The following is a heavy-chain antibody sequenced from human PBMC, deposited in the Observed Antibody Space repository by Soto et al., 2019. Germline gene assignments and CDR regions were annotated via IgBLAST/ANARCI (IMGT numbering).Heavy chain of an antibody. CDR2: INHSGST. CDR3: RGARSYDTTYYYYGMDA. J-gene: IGHJ6*02. Sequence: ETLSLTCAVYGGSLSGYYWCWIRQPPGKGLEWIGEINHSGSTNYNPSLKSRVTISVDTSKNQFSLKLSSVNAADTAVYYCRGARSYDTTYYYYGMDAWGQGTTVTVSS. CDR1: GGSLSGYY. D-gene: IGHD1-26*01. V-gene: IGHV4-34*01.